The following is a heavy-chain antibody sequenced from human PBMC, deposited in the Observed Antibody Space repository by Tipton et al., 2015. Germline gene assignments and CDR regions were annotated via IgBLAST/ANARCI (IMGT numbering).Heavy chain of an antibody. D-gene: IGHD3-22*01. J-gene: IGHJ4*02. Sequence: TLSLACTVSGDSVSSGSYYWNWIRQPPGKGLEWIGYMYYRGTTNYNPSLKSRVTISIDTSKNQFSLRLSSVTAADTAIYYCARDVRPDYYDSSGYHSLFDYWGQGALVTVSS. CDR2: MYYRGTT. CDR1: GDSVSSGSYY. CDR3: ARDVRPDYYDSSGYHSLFDY. V-gene: IGHV4-61*01.